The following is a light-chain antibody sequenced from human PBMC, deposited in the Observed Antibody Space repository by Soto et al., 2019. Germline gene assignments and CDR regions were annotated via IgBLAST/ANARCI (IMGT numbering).Light chain of an antibody. CDR1: QSVYSL. V-gene: IGKV3-11*01. CDR3: QQRANLWT. Sequence: EIVLTQSPATLSLSPGERATVTCRASQSVYSLLAWFQQKPGQVPRLLIYDAATRATGIPVRFSGSGYGTDFTLTISSLEPEHFAVYFCQQRANLWTFGQGTRVQIK. J-gene: IGKJ1*01. CDR2: DAA.